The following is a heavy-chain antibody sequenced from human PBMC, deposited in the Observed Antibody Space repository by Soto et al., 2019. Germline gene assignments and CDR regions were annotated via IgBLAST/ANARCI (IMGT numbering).Heavy chain of an antibody. J-gene: IGHJ4*02. Sequence: SETLSLTCIVSGGSINSDYWSWFRQPPGKRLEWIGYITHGGSTKYNPSLETRITLSIDTSRHQFSLHLSSVTAADTAVYYCARIPRGRPTFGGFVYWGQGSLVTGSS. D-gene: IGHD2-15*01. V-gene: IGHV4-59*01. CDR3: ARIPRGRPTFGGFVY. CDR2: ITHGGST. CDR1: GGSINSDY.